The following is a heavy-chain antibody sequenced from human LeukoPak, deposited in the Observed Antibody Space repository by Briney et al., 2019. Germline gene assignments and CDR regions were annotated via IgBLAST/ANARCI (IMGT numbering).Heavy chain of an antibody. CDR3: ARDPKQLVKRGGWFDP. J-gene: IGHJ5*02. CDR2: ISSSSSYI. V-gene: IGHV3-21*01. Sequence: GGSLRLSCAASGFTFSSYSMNWVRQAPGKGLEWVSSISSSSSYIYYADSVKGRFTISRDNAKNSLYLQMNSLRAEDTAVYYCARDPKQLVKRGGWFDPWGQGTLVTVSS. CDR1: GFTFSSYS. D-gene: IGHD6-13*01.